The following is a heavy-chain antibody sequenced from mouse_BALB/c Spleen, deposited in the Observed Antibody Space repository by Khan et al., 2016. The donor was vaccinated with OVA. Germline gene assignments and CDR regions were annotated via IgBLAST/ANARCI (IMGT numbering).Heavy chain of an antibody. CDR2: IYPFNDAT. J-gene: IGHJ3*01. Sequence: EVQLQESGPEVVKPGASVKMSCKASGYTFTSYVMHWVKQKPGQGLEWIGYIYPFNDATKFNEKFNGKATLPSDKSSSTAYMELRSLTSEDSAVYYCSPVGRYYVSFGYWGQGTLVTVSS. CDR1: GYTFTSYV. CDR3: SPVGRYYVSFGY. V-gene: IGHV1S136*01. D-gene: IGHD1-1*01.